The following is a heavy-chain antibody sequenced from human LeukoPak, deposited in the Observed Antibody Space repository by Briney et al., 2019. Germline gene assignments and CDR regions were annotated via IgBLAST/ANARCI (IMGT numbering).Heavy chain of an antibody. Sequence: GGSLRLSCAASGFTFSSYWMSWVRQAPGKGLEWVANIKQDGSEKYYVDSVKGRFTISRDNAKNTLYLQMNSLRAEDTAVYYCARAGVGATMGIFDYWGQGTLVTVSS. CDR2: IKQDGSEK. CDR1: GFTFSSYW. V-gene: IGHV3-7*01. J-gene: IGHJ4*02. CDR3: ARAGVGATMGIFDY. D-gene: IGHD1-26*01.